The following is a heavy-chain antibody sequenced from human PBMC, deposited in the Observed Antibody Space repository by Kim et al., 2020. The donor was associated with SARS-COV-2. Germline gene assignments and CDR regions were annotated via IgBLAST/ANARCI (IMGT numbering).Heavy chain of an antibody. J-gene: IGHJ6*02. CDR2: INAANGDT. D-gene: IGHD5-18*01. Sequence: ASVKVSCKASGYAFSDSDIHWVRQAPGQRLEWMGRINAANGDTKYSQKFQGRVTLTRDTFATTAYMELRSLRSEDTAVYYCAKRSRYTFNGMDGWCQGTT. CDR3: AKRSRYTFNGMDG. V-gene: IGHV1-3*01. CDR1: GYAFSDSD.